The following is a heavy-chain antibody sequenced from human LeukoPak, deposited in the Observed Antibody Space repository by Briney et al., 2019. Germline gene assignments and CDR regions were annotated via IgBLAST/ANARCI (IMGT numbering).Heavy chain of an antibody. V-gene: IGHV4-59*01. J-gene: IGHJ5*02. D-gene: IGHD3-9*01. CDR2: IYYSGST. CDR3: ARTNSENYDILTGYSNWFDP. Sequence: SETLSLTCTVSGGSISSYYWSWIRRPPGKGLEWIGYIYYSGSTNYNPSLKSRVTISVDTSKNQFSLKLSSVTAADTAVYYCARTNSENYDILTGYSNWFDPWGQGTLVTVSS. CDR1: GGSISSYY.